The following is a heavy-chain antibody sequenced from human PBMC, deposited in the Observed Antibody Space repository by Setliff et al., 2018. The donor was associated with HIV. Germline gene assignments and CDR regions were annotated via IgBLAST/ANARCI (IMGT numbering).Heavy chain of an antibody. V-gene: IGHV4-59*11. J-gene: IGHJ3*02. CDR1: GGSMSTHY. Sequence: SETLSLTCTVSGGSMSTHYWSWIRQTPGKGLEWIGHIYTTGSTHYNPSLRSRVTISIDTSKSHFPLRLKSVTAADTALYYCASGSPFDGFDMWGQGTMVTVSS. CDR2: IYTTGST. CDR3: ASGSPFDGFDM. D-gene: IGHD1-26*01.